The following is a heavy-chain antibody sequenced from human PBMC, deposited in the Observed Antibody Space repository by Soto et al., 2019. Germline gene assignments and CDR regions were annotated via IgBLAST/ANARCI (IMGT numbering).Heavy chain of an antibody. CDR2: IVPVFGTA. CDR3: ATLQGSVTYYDDDY. Sequence: QVQLVQSGAEVKKPGSSVKVSCKASRGTSNNNANSWVRQAPGQGLEWMGGIVPVFGTANYAQKFRGRVRITADDSTRTLNMELSSLRSDDTAVYYCATLQGSVTYYDDDYWGQGTLVTVSS. CDR1: RGTSNNNA. V-gene: IGHV1-69*01. D-gene: IGHD3-10*01. J-gene: IGHJ4*02.